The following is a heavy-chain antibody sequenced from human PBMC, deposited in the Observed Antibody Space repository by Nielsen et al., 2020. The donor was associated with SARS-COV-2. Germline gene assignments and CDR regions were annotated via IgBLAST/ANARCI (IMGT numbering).Heavy chain of an antibody. D-gene: IGHD2-2*03. CDR3: ARHGYCSNDSCSIDV. CDR2: IDPSDSYT. CDR1: GYSFTSYW. J-gene: IGHJ6*03. V-gene: IGHV5-10-1*04. Sequence: GESLKISCKGSGYSFTSYWISWARQLPGKGPEWIWRIDPSDSYTNYSPSIQDQVTILADKSITTAYLQCSRLKASDTASYYCARHGYCSNDSCSIDVWGKGTTVTVS.